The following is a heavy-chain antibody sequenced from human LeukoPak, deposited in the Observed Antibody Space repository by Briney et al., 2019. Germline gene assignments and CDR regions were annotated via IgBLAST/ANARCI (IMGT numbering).Heavy chain of an antibody. J-gene: IGHJ4*02. CDR2: IYYTGST. CDR3: ARLSTYYDSSGFYYLYYFDY. CDR1: GGSVSGYY. V-gene: IGHV4-59*02. Sequence: SETLSLTCTVSGGSVSGYYWSWIRQPPGKGREWIGYIYYTGSTNYNPSLESRVTMSVDTSKNQFFLKLSSVTAADTAVYSCARLSTYYDSSGFYYLYYFDYWGQGTLVTVSS. D-gene: IGHD3-22*01.